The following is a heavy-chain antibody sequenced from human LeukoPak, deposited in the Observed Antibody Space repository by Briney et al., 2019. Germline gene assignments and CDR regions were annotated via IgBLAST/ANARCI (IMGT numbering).Heavy chain of an antibody. CDR1: GFTVSSNY. V-gene: IGHV3-23*01. CDR3: AKSPTGYVPDR. J-gene: IGHJ5*02. CDR2: ISESGDGK. D-gene: IGHD3-9*01. Sequence: GGSLRLSCAASGFTVSSNYMSWVRQAPGKGLEWVSVISESGDGKFYADSVKGRFTISRDNSRTTLYLQMNSLRAEDTAVYYCAKSPTGYVPDRWGQGTLVTVSP.